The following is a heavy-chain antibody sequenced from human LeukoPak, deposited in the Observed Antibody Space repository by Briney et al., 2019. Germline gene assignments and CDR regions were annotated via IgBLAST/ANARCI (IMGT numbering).Heavy chain of an antibody. Sequence: GGSLRLSCAASGFTFSHYYMSWIRQTPGKGLEWVSYISIKGSTKYYPDSVKGRFTISRDNPKNSLYLQMNSLRAEDTAVYYCARVRIMVRALAYYYYNYMDVWDKGTTVTVSS. D-gene: IGHD3-10*01. J-gene: IGHJ6*03. CDR3: ARVRIMVRALAYYYYNYMDV. V-gene: IGHV3-11*04. CDR1: GFTFSHYY. CDR2: ISIKGSTK.